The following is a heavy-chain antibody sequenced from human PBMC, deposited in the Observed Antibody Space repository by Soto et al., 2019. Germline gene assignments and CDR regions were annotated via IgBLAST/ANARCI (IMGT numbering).Heavy chain of an antibody. D-gene: IGHD3-10*01. CDR3: AKDGRGSGIHYNSFGY. V-gene: IGHV3-53*01. CDR2: IYSTGTT. Sequence: EVQLVESGGGLIQPGGSLKLSCAASGFTVGNNYMSWVSQAPGKGLEWVSLIYSTGTTKYADSVKDRFTISKDNAKYTLYLQMNSRSCKDTAGYYCAKDGRGSGIHYNSFGYWGLGTLVTVSS. J-gene: IGHJ4*02. CDR1: GFTVGNNY.